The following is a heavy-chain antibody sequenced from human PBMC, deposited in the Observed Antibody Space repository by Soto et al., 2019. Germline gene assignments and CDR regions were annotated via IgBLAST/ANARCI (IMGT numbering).Heavy chain of an antibody. D-gene: IGHD4-17*01. CDR3: APTGVDYYYMYV. CDR1: GYTFTSYG. J-gene: IGHJ6*03. Sequence: QVPLVQSGAEVKKPGASVKVSCKASGYTFTSYGISWVRQAPGQGLEWMGWISAYNGNTNYAQKLQGRVTITTDTSTSTAYKERRSLSSDDTAVYYCAPTGVDYYYMYVWGKGTTVTVSS. CDR2: ISAYNGNT. V-gene: IGHV1-18*01.